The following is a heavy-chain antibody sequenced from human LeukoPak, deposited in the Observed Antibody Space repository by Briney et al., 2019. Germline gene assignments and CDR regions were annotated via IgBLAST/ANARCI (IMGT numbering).Heavy chain of an antibody. CDR2: MNPNSGNP. V-gene: IGHV1-8*01. J-gene: IGHJ5*02. CDR3: ARLHYDFWSGPNWFDP. CDR1: GYTFTSYD. D-gene: IGHD3-3*01. Sequence: ASVKVSCKASGYTFTSYDINWVRQATGQGLEWMGWMNPNSGNPGYAQKFQGRVTMTRNTSISTAYMELSSLRSEDTAVYYCARLHYDFWSGPNWFDPWGQGTLVTVSS.